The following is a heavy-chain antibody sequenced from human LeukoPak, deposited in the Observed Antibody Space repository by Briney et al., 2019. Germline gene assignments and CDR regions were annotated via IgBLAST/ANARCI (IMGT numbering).Heavy chain of an antibody. CDR1: GYTFTGYY. Sequence: GASVKVSCKASGYTFTGYYMHWVRQAPGQGLEWMGWINPNSGGTNYAQKFQGRVTMTRETSISTAYMELSRLRSDDTAVYYCASAYLYSGYNTFDYWGQGTLVTVSS. CDR3: ASAYLYSGYNTFDY. D-gene: IGHD5-12*01. V-gene: IGHV1-2*02. CDR2: INPNSGGT. J-gene: IGHJ4*02.